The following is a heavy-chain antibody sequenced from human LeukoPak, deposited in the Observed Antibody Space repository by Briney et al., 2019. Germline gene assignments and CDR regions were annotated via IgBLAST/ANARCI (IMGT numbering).Heavy chain of an antibody. CDR3: ASLYSSSWSLYYFDY. CDR1: SGSISTSNYY. D-gene: IGHD6-13*01. J-gene: IGHJ4*02. Sequence: SETLSLTCTVSSGSISTSNYYWGWVRQPPGRGLEWIGTIYHSGSTYYNPSLKSRVTISVDTSKNQFSLKLSSVTAADTAVYYCASLYSSSWSLYYFDYWGQGTLVTVSS. CDR2: IYHSGST. V-gene: IGHV4-39*01.